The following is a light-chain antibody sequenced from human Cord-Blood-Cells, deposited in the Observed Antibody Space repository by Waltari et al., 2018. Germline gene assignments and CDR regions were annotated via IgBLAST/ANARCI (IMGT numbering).Light chain of an antibody. CDR1: QSVSSN. CDR3: QQYKNWPPYT. CDR2: GVS. V-gene: IGKV3-15*01. Sequence: EIVMTQSPATLSESPGERATLSCRTSQSVSSNLAWYQQKPGQAPRLLIYGVSTRATGIPARLSGSGSGTEFTLTISSLQSEDFAVYYCQQYKNWPPYTFCQGTKLEIK. J-gene: IGKJ2*01.